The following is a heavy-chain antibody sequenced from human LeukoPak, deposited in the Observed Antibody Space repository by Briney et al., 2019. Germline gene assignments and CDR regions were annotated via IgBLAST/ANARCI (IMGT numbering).Heavy chain of an antibody. D-gene: IGHD6-6*01. V-gene: IGHV3-30*13. Sequence: GGSLRLSCPASGFTFDDYGIHWVRQVPGRGPEWVAGISPEGRFKTYADSVRGRISISRDNSKYIMFLHMNSLRPEDTAVYFCAKEAGRHDAFDVWGQGTRVTVSS. CDR3: AKEAGRHDAFDV. J-gene: IGHJ3*01. CDR1: GFTFDDYG. CDR2: ISPEGRFK.